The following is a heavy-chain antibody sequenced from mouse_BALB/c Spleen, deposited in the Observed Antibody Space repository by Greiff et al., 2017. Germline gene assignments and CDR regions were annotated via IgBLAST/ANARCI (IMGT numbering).Heavy chain of an antibody. D-gene: IGHD4-1*01. CDR2: IYPGDGDT. J-gene: IGHJ3*01. CDR3: ARTGTGPWFAY. Sequence: VKLQQSGAELVRPGSSVKISCKASGYAFSSYWMNWVKQRPGQGLEWIGQIYPGDGDTNYNGKFKGKATLTADKSSSTAYMQLSSLTSEDSAVYFCARTGTGPWFAYWGQGTLVTVSA. CDR1: GYAFSSYW. V-gene: IGHV1-80*01.